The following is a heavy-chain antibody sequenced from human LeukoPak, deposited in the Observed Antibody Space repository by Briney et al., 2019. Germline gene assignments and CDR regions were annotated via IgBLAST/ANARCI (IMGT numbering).Heavy chain of an antibody. CDR1: GFTFSSDG. CDR2: ISYDGSNK. V-gene: IGHV3-30*18. J-gene: IGHJ4*02. D-gene: IGHD6-19*01. Sequence: GGALRLSCAASGFTFSSDGVHWVLQAPAKGLEWGAVISYDGSNKYYADSVKVRFTISRDNSKNTMYLQMNSLRAEDTAVYYCAKDSSGWSGFDYWGQGTLVTVSS. CDR3: AKDSSGWSGFDY.